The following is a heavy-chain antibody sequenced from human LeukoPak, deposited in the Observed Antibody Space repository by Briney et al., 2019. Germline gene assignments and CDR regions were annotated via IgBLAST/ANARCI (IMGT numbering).Heavy chain of an antibody. CDR2: TYYRSKWNT. V-gene: IGHV6-1*01. CDR3: ARGTRALWNGDVFDS. D-gene: IGHD1-1*01. Sequence: SQTLSLTCGISGDSVSSNSAAWNWIRQSPSRGLEWLGRTYYRSKWNTQYAVSVKSRISMNPDTSKNQFSLQLNSGTPEDTAVYYCARGTRALWNGDVFDSWGQETMVAVSS. CDR1: GDSVSSNSAA. J-gene: IGHJ3*02.